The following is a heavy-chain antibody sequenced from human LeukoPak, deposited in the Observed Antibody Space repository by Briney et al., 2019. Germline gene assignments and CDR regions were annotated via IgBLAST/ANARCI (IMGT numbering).Heavy chain of an antibody. J-gene: IGHJ6*02. D-gene: IGHD2-15*01. Sequence: GGSLRLSCAASGFTFSSSAMSWVRQVPGKGLEWVSGISGSGGTTYYADSVKGRFTISRDTSKDTLYLQMNSLRAEDTAVYYCAKSTLVAATTYNYYGMDVWGQGTTVTVSS. CDR2: ISGSGGTT. V-gene: IGHV3-23*01. CDR1: GFTFSSSA. CDR3: AKSTLVAATTYNYYGMDV.